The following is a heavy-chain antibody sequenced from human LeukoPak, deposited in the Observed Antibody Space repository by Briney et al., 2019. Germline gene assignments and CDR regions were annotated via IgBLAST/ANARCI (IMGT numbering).Heavy chain of an antibody. CDR2: ISGSGGST. J-gene: IGHJ4*02. V-gene: IGHV3-23*01. CDR1: GFTFSSYA. D-gene: IGHD1-26*01. Sequence: GSLRLSCAASGFTFSSYAMSWVRQAPGKGLEWVSAISGSGGSTYYADSVKGRFTISRDNSKNTLYLQMNSLRAEDTAIYYCAKPTLLSGSYSAFDYWGQGTLVTVSS. CDR3: AKPTLLSGSYSAFDY.